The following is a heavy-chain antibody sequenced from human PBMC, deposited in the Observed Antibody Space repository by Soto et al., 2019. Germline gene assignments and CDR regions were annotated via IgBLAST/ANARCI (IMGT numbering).Heavy chain of an antibody. CDR3: ARCSIVVVPAAIPGWFDP. CDR1: GFSLSTSGMC. D-gene: IGHD2-2*01. J-gene: IGHJ5*02. V-gene: IGHV2-70*11. CDR2: IDWDDDK. Sequence: SGPTLVNPTQTLTLTCTFSGFSLSTSGMCVRWIRQPPGKALEWLARIDWDDDKYYCTSLKTRLTISKDTSKNQVVLTMTNMDPVDTATYYCARCSIVVVPAAIPGWFDPWGQGTLVTVS.